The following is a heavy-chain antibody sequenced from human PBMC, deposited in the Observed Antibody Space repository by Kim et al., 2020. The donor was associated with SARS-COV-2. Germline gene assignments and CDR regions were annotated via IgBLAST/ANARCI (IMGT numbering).Heavy chain of an antibody. Sequence: GGSLRLSCAGSGFTFDDYAMHWVRQAPGKGLEWVSGITWNSGAIAYADSVKGRFTISRDNAKKSLYLLMNQLRPEDTALYYCARDNEGYTYGHKHWGQGTLVTVSS. CDR2: ITWNSGAI. CDR3: ARDNEGYTYGHKH. D-gene: IGHD5-18*01. CDR1: GFTFDDYA. J-gene: IGHJ4*02. V-gene: IGHV3-9*01.